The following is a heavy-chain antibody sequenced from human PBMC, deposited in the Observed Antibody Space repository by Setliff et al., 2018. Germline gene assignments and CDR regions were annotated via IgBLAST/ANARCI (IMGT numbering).Heavy chain of an antibody. CDR2: INPNSGGT. Sequence: PSVKVSCKAVDYTFLSYGLSWVRQAPGQGLEWMGWINPNSGGTNYAQKFQGRVTMTRDTSSSTAYMELRGLRSDDTAKFFCARGYCTSTTCYTFDFWGQGTLVTV. CDR3: ARGYCTSTTCYTFDF. CDR1: DYTFLSYG. V-gene: IGHV1-2*02. D-gene: IGHD2-2*02. J-gene: IGHJ4*02.